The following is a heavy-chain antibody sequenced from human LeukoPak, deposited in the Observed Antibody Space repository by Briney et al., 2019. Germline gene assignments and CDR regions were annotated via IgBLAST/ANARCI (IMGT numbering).Heavy chain of an antibody. CDR3: ARHIVVVPAAIAGWFDP. CDR2: IYTSGST. Sequence: NPSETLSLTCTVSGGSISSYYWSWIRQPPGKGLEWIGYIYTSGSTNYNPSLKSRVTISVDTSKNQFSLKLSSVTAAGTAVYYCARHIVVVPAAIAGWFDPWGQGTLVTVSS. V-gene: IGHV4-4*09. D-gene: IGHD2-2*02. J-gene: IGHJ5*02. CDR1: GGSISSYY.